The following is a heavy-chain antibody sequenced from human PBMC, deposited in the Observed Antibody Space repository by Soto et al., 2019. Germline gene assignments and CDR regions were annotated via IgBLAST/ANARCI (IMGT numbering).Heavy chain of an antibody. CDR1: GFTFSSYA. CDR3: AKEGEHSSGWANFDY. J-gene: IGHJ4*02. V-gene: IGHV3-23*01. CDR2: ISGSGGST. D-gene: IGHD6-19*01. Sequence: VQLLESGGDLVQPGGSLRLSCAASGFTFSSYAMSWVRQAPGKGLEWVSAISGSGGSTYYADSVKGRFTISRDNSKNTLYLQMNSLRGEDTAVYYCAKEGEHSSGWANFDYWGQGTLVTVSS.